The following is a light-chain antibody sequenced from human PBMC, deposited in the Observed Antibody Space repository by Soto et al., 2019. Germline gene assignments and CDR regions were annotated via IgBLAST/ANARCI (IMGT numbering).Light chain of an antibody. V-gene: IGKV1-33*01. CDR1: QDIANY. Sequence: IRMTQSPSSLSASVGDRVTITFQASQDIANYLNWYQQKAGRAPKFLIYDASNLETGVPSRFSGSGSGTDFTLTISSLQPEDIATYYCQQYDNLPLTFGGGTKGDI. CDR2: DAS. CDR3: QQYDNLPLT. J-gene: IGKJ4*01.